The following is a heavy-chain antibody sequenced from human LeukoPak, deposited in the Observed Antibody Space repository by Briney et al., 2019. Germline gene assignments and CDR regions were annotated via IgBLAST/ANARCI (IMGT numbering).Heavy chain of an antibody. CDR1: GFTFDDYG. V-gene: IGHV3-20*04. Sequence: PGGSLRLSCAASGFTFDDYGMSWVRQAPGKGLEWVSGINWNGVSTGYADSVKGRFTISRDNAKNSLYLQMNSPRAEDTALYYCARPGAGKLDFDYWGQGTLVTVSS. CDR3: ARPGAGKLDFDY. J-gene: IGHJ4*02. D-gene: IGHD6-13*01. CDR2: INWNGVST.